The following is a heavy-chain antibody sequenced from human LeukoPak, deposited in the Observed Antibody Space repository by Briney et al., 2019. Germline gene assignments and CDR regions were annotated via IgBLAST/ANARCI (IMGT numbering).Heavy chain of an antibody. CDR2: IYHNGNT. J-gene: IGHJ5*02. CDR1: GVSISSSNW. V-gene: IGHV4-4*02. CDR3: ARARVLLWFGELSNNWFDP. D-gene: IGHD3-10*01. Sequence: SETLSLTCVVSGVSISSSNWWSWVRQPPGKGLEWIGEIYHNGNTNYNPSLKGRVTITVDKSKNQFSLKLSSVTAADTAVYYCARARVLLWFGELSNNWFDPWGQGTLVTVSS.